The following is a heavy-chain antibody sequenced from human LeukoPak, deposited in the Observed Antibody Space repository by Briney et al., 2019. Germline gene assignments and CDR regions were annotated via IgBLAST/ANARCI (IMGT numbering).Heavy chain of an antibody. CDR1: GFAFSSSW. CDR3: ARDLSHTIDY. Sequence: GGSLRLSCAASGFAFSSSWMLWVRQAPGKGLVWVSRINSDGTYTNYADSVKGRFTISRDNAKNTLYLQMNSLRAEDTAVYYCARDLSHTIDYWGQGTLVTVSS. CDR2: INSDGTYT. V-gene: IGHV3-74*01. J-gene: IGHJ4*02.